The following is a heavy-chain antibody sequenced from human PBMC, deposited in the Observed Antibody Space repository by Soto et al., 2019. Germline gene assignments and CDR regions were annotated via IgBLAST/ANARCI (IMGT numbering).Heavy chain of an antibody. CDR1: GFLVNSAY. J-gene: IGHJ4*02. D-gene: IGHD5-18*01. CDR2: INSDGST. CDR3: ARSGYSFAWGY. V-gene: IGHV3-53*01. Sequence: EVQLVESGGGLIPPGGSLRLSCAASGFLVNSAYMTWVRQAPGKGLEWLSMINSDGSTLYAESVKGRFTISRDSSKNSLDLQMNSLRAEDTAMYYCARSGYSFAWGYWGQGTLVIVTS.